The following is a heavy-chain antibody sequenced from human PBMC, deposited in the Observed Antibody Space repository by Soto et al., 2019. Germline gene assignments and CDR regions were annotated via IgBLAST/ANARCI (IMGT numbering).Heavy chain of an antibody. Sequence: EVQLVESGGGLVQPGGSLRLSCAASGFTFSSYWMHWVRQAPGKGLVWVSRITSDGSSTSYADSVKGRFTISIDNAKNTLYLQMNSLRAEDKAVYYCARGERRRDYYDRRAYYYGMDVWGQGTTVTVSS. V-gene: IGHV3-74*01. CDR2: ITSDGSST. D-gene: IGHD3-22*01. J-gene: IGHJ6*02. CDR3: ARGERRRDYYDRRAYYYGMDV. CDR1: GFTFSSYW.